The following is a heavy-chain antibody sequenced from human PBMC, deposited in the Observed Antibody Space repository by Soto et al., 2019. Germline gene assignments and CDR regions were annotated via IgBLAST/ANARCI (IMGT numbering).Heavy chain of an antibody. CDR2: IGASGAGT. CDR1: GFTFSNYA. V-gene: IGHV3-23*01. J-gene: IGHJ4*02. D-gene: IGHD1-26*01. CDR3: AVRKTGSYFDY. Sequence: GGSLRFSCAASGFTFSNYAMSWVRQAPGKGLEWVSGIGASGAGTYYPDFVKGRFIISRDNSKNTLHLQMNSLRAEDTAVYYCAVRKTGSYFDYWGQGTPVTVSS.